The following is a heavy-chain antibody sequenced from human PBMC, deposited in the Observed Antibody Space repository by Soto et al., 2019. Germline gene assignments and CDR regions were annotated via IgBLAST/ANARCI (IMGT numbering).Heavy chain of an antibody. Sequence: QITLTESGPPLVQPTQTLRPTCSFSGFSLTTRGLGVAWFRQPPGKALEWLAAIYWDEDKRYSPLLKTRLTVAKDTSKNQVVLSMTNMDPVDTGTFYCAHTEWELRNWFDPWGQGIHVTVSS. CDR2: IYWDEDK. CDR3: AHTEWELRNWFDP. V-gene: IGHV2-5*02. D-gene: IGHD1-26*01. J-gene: IGHJ5*02. CDR1: GFSLTTRGLG.